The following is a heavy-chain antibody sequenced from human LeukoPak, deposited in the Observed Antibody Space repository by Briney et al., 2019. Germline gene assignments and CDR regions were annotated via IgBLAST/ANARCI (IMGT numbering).Heavy chain of an antibody. D-gene: IGHD2/OR15-2a*01. CDR2: SYSGDDK. Sequence: SGPTLVHPPQSLTLTCTFSGFSLSSSGEGVGWIRQPPEKALEWLALSYSGDDKRYSPSLQSRLTVAWDTSENQVVLTMTNMDPVDTATYYCAHRLHAYGEYDFCGQGILVTVSS. V-gene: IGHV2-5*02. J-gene: IGHJ4*02. CDR3: AHRLHAYGEYDF. CDR1: GFSLSSSGEG.